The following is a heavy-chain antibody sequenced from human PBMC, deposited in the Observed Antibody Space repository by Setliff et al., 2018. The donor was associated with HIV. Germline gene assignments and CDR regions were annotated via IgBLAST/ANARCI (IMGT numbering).Heavy chain of an antibody. CDR3: ARRGRDGVLIVFATGFDP. J-gene: IGHJ5*02. D-gene: IGHD2-8*01. CDR2: IFYTGST. Sequence: SETLSLTCSVSGGSISSSTYYWGWIRQPPGKGLEWIGDIFYTGSTYYNPSLTSRVAISIDTSENRFSLRLNSVTAADTGVYYCARRGRDGVLIVFATGFDPWGQGTLVTVSS. CDR1: GGSISSSTYY. V-gene: IGHV4-39*01.